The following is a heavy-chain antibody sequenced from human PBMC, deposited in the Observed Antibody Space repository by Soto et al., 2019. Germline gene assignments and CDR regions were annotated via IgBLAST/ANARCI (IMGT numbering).Heavy chain of an antibody. CDR3: ARGRGYCTNGVCRQNWFDP. D-gene: IGHD2-8*01. Sequence: QVQLVQSGAEVQKPGSSVKVSCKASGGTFSSYAISWVRQAPGQGLEWMGGIIPIFGTANYAQKFQGRVTITADESTSTAYMELSSLRSEDTAVYYCARGRGYCTNGVCRQNWFDPWGQGTLVTVSS. CDR1: GGTFSSYA. J-gene: IGHJ5*02. V-gene: IGHV1-69*01. CDR2: IIPIFGTA.